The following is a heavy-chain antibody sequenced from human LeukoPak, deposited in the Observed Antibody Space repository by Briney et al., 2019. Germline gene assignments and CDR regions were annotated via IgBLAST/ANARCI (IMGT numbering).Heavy chain of an antibody. CDR1: GFTFSSYT. V-gene: IGHV3-23*01. D-gene: IGHD3-10*01. J-gene: IGHJ1*01. CDR2: ISGSGGST. CDR3: AKAELLWLGEYTEYFQH. Sequence: GGSLSLSCAAAGFTFSSYTMSWVRQAPGKGLEWFSAISGSGGSTYYADFVKGRSIISGDNSKYMLYLQMSSLRAEDTAVYYGAKAELLWLGEYTEYFQHWGQGTLVTVSS.